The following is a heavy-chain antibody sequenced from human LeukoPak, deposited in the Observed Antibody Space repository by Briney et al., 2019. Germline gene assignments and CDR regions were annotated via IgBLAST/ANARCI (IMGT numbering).Heavy chain of an antibody. CDR2: INTFSNPI. CDR3: ARARGNGYYGSDAFDI. CDR1: ASTFSTYS. D-gene: IGHD3-22*01. J-gene: IGHJ3*02. V-gene: IGHV3-48*02. Sequence: GGSLRLSCAASASTFSTYSMNWVRQAPGKGLEWISYINTFSNPIYCADSVRGRFTVSRDNAKNSLYLQMNSLRDDDTAVYYCARARGNGYYGSDAFDIWGQGTTVTVSS.